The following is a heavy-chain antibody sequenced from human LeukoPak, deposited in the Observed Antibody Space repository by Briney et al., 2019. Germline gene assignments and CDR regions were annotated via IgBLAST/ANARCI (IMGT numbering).Heavy chain of an antibody. CDR3: AKDFVVVVSDY. CDR2: ISGSGGSA. Sequence: GGSLRLSCAASGFTFSSYAMSWVRQAPGKGLEWVSAISGSGGSAYYADSVKGRFIISRDNSKNTLYLQMNSLRAEDTAVYYCAKDFVVVVSDYWGQGTLVTVSS. CDR1: GFTFSSYA. J-gene: IGHJ4*02. D-gene: IGHD2-2*01. V-gene: IGHV3-23*01.